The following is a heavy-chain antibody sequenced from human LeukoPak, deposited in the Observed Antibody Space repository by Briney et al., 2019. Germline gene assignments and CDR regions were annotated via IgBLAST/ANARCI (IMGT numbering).Heavy chain of an antibody. D-gene: IGHD3-22*01. CDR1: GYTFSSYD. J-gene: IGHJ4*02. Sequence: ASVKVSCKASGYTFSSYDINWVRQATGQGLEWLGWMKPNSDYTLYAQKFQGRVTITRNTSINTAYMELTHLRSEDTAVYYCARGQYYSDSSGTFYFDYWGQGTLVTVSS. V-gene: IGHV1-8*03. CDR2: MKPNSDYT. CDR3: ARGQYYSDSSGTFYFDY.